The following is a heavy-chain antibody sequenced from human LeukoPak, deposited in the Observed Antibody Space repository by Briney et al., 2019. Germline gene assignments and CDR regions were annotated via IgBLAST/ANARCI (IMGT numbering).Heavy chain of an antibody. V-gene: IGHV4-59*01. Sequence: SETLSLTCTVSGGSISSYYWSWIRQPPGKGLEWIVYIYYSGSTNYNPSLKSRVTISVDTSKNQFSLKLSSVTAADTALYYCARDGYSSSWHKRGAFDIWGQGTMVTVSS. CDR1: GGSISSYY. CDR2: IYYSGST. CDR3: ARDGYSSSWHKRGAFDI. J-gene: IGHJ3*02. D-gene: IGHD6-13*01.